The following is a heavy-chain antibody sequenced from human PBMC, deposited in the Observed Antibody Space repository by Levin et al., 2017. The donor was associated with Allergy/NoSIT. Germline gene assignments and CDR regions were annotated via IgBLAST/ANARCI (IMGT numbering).Heavy chain of an antibody. V-gene: IGHV1-69*04. CDR1: GGTFSSYA. J-gene: IGHJ4*02. CDR3: ASPTDGYDYDFDY. D-gene: IGHD5-12*01. CDR2: IIPILGIA. Sequence: SVKVSCKASGGTFSSYAISWVRQAPGQGLEWMGRIIPILGIANYAQKFQGRVTITADKSTSTAYMELSSLRSEDTAVYYCASPTDGYDYDFDYWGQGTLVTVSS.